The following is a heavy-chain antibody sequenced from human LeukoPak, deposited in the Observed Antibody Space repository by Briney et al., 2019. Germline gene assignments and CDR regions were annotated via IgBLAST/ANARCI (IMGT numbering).Heavy chain of an antibody. J-gene: IGHJ4*02. CDR2: IYTSGST. CDR3: ATTTIRLGY. D-gene: IGHD1-26*01. CDR1: GGSISSGNYY. V-gene: IGHV4-61*02. Sequence: SETLSLTCTVSGGSISSGNYYWSWIRQPAGKGLEWIGRIYTSGSTNYNPSLKSQVTISVDTSKNQFSLKLSSVTAADTAVYYCATTTIRLGYWGQGTLVTVSS.